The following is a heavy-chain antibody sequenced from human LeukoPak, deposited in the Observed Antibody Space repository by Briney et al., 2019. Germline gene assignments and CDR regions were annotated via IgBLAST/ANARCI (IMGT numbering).Heavy chain of an antibody. CDR3: ARDRRPYCGGDCSIDY. J-gene: IGHJ4*02. D-gene: IGHD2-21*02. CDR1: GYTFTSLG. Sequence: ASVKVSCKASGYTFTSLGISWVRQAPGQGLEWMGWISAYNGRTNYAQKLQGRVTMTTDTSTSTAYMELRSLRSDDTAVYYCARDRRPYCGGDCSIDYWGQGTLVTVSS. CDR2: ISAYNGRT. V-gene: IGHV1-18*01.